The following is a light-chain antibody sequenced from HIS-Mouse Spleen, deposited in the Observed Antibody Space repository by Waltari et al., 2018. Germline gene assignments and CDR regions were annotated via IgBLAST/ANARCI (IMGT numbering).Light chain of an antibody. Sequence: NFMLTQPHSVSESPGKTVTISCTGSSGSIASNYCPWYQQRPGSAPTTVIYEDNQRPSGVPDRFSGSIDSSSNSASLTISGLKTEDEADYYCQSYDSSNSWVFGGGTKLTVL. V-gene: IGLV6-57*02. J-gene: IGLJ3*02. CDR3: QSYDSSNSWV. CDR1: SGSIASNY. CDR2: EDN.